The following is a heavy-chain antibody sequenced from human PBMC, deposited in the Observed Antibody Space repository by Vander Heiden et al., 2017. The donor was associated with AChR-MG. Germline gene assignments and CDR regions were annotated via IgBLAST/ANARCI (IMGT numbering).Heavy chain of an antibody. J-gene: IGHJ5*02. CDR2: INHSGST. D-gene: IGHD6-19*01. CDR3: ARGPNRVAGTKTSRARFDP. CDR1: GGSFIGYY. V-gene: IGHV4-34*01. Sequence: QVQLQQWGAGLLKPSETLSLTCAVYGGSFIGYYWSWIRQPPGKGLEWIGEINHSGSTNYNPSLKSRVTISVDTSKNQFSLKLSSVTAADTAVYYCARGPNRVAGTKTSRARFDPWGQGTLVTVSS.